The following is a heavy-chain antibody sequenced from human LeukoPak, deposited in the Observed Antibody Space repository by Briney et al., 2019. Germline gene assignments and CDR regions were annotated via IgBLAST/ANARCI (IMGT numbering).Heavy chain of an antibody. J-gene: IGHJ4*02. D-gene: IGHD3-3*01. CDR1: GLTFSDYY. V-gene: IGHV4-59*01. CDR2: IYYSGST. CDR3: ASRSSIWSGYQDTLYYFDS. Sequence: PGGSLRLSCAASGLTFSDYYMNWIRQPPGKRLEWFGHIYYSGSTNYNPSLKSRVTISVDTSKNQFSLKLSSVTAADTAVYYCASRSSIWSGYQDTLYYFDSWGQGTLVTVSS.